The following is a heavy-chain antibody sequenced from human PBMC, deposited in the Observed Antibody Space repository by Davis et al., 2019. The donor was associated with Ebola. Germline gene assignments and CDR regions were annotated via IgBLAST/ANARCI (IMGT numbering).Heavy chain of an antibody. CDR2: IYHSGIT. CDR1: GDSISDYY. CDR3: ARVGAATGRELDY. J-gene: IGHJ4*02. Sequence: MPSETLSLTCTVSGDSISDYYWSWIRQPPGKGLEWIGYIYHSGITKYNPSLKSRATISLDTSKNHFFLKINSMTAADTAVYYCARVGAATGRELDYWGQGALVTVSS. V-gene: IGHV4-59*01. D-gene: IGHD1-26*01.